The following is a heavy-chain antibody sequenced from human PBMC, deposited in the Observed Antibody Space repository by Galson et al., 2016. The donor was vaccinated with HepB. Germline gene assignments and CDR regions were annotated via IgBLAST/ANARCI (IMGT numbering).Heavy chain of an antibody. CDR1: GYSFTNYW. CDR2: IYPGDSDT. V-gene: IGHV5-51*01. J-gene: IGHJ5*02. CDR3: ARSGDAGASRWGSFRSPPPSYSCFDP. Sequence: QSGAEVKKPGESLKISCKGSGYSFTNYWIGWVRQMPGKGLEWMGIIYPGDSDTRYSPSFQGQVTISADKSISTAFLHWSSLKASDTAMYYCARSGDAGASRWGSFRSPPPSYSCFDPWGQGTLVTVSS. D-gene: IGHD3-16*02.